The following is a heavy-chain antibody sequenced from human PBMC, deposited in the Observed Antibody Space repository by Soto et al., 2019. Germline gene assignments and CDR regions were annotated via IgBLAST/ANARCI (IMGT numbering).Heavy chain of an antibody. CDR2: TSGSGGST. Sequence: GGSLRLSCAASGFTFSIFAMSWVRQSPGKGLEWVSTTSGSGGSTYYADAVKGRFTISRDNSMGTLYLQMKSLRVEDTAIYYCAKEVSLGSTVDLGYWGQGALVTVSS. CDR1: GFTFSIFA. D-gene: IGHD7-27*01. J-gene: IGHJ4*02. V-gene: IGHV3-23*01. CDR3: AKEVSLGSTVDLGY.